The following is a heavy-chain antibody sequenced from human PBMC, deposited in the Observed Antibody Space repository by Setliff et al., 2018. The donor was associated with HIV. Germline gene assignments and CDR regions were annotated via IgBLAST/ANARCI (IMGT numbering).Heavy chain of an antibody. J-gene: IGHJ6*02. CDR2: INSYNGNT. CDR3: SRSGVPPYYYYGMDV. V-gene: IGHV1-18*04. D-gene: IGHD3-10*01. Sequence: ASVTVSCKASGYTFTTYGANWVRQAPGQGLEWMGWINSYNGNTKFAQKFQGRVTMTTDTSTTTAFRELRSLKADDTGIYYCSRSGVPPYYYYGMDVWGQGTTVTVSS. CDR1: GYTFTTYG.